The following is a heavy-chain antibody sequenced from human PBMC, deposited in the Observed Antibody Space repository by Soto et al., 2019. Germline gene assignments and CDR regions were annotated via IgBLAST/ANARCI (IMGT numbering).Heavy chain of an antibody. D-gene: IGHD3-10*01. Sequence: GASVKVSCKTSGYTFTNYDIHWVRQAPGQGLEWMGRMNPGHHQHVYTQKFRGRVTVSTDKSTSTTYMELSSLRSEDTAVYYCARARSARSITMVRGVPNDADYYYYYGMDVWGQGTTVTV. CDR1: GYTFTNYD. CDR3: ARARSARSITMVRGVPNDADYYYYYGMDV. V-gene: IGHV1-8*01. J-gene: IGHJ6*02. CDR2: MNPGHHQH.